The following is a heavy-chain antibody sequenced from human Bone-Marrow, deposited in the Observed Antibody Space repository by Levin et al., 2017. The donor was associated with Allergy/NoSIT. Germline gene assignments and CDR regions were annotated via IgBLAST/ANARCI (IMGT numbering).Heavy chain of an antibody. V-gene: IGHV4-61*01. CDR1: GGSVISGSHS. D-gene: IGHD2/OR15-2a*01. CDR2: IYYSGNT. CDR3: ARHNSWGFDY. J-gene: IGHJ4*02. Sequence: SETLSLTCTVSGGSVISGSHSWSWIRQSPRKGLEWMGYIYYSGNTNYNPSLKSRVTISIDTSKNQFSLKLTSVTAADTAVYYCARHNSWGFDYWGQGALVTVSS.